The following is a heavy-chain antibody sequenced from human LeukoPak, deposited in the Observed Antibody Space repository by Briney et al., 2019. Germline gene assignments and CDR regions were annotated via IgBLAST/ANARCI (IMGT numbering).Heavy chain of an antibody. CDR2: IIPILATA. CDR3: ATSDPDVWGRLSFDP. D-gene: IGHD3-16*01. CDR1: GGTFTSDA. J-gene: IGHJ5*02. Sequence: SVKVSCKASGGTFTSDAISWVRQAPGLGLEWMGGIIPILATANYAQKFQGRVTITTDESTSTAYMELSRLRSEDTAVYYCATSDPDVWGRLSFDPWGQGTQVTVSS. V-gene: IGHV1-69*05.